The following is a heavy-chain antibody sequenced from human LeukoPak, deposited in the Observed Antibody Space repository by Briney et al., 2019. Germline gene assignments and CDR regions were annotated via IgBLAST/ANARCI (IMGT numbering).Heavy chain of an antibody. CDR3: ARFSDTAMVIDY. J-gene: IGHJ4*02. CDR1: GFTFSSYS. V-gene: IGHV3-21*01. Sequence: GGSLRLSCAASGFTFSSYSVNWVRQAPGKGLEWVSSISSSSSYIYYADSVKGRFTISRDNAKNSLYLQMNSLRAEDTTVYYCARFSDTAMVIDYWGQGTLVTVSS. CDR2: ISSSSSYI. D-gene: IGHD5-18*01.